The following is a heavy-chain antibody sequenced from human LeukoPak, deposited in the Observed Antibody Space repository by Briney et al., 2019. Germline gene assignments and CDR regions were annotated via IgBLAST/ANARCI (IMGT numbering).Heavy chain of an antibody. V-gene: IGHV4-38-2*02. CDR3: ARHSGPAARLNWFDP. CDR1: GYSISSGYY. Sequence: SETLSLTCTVSGYSISSGYYWGWIRQPPGKGLEWIGSIYYSGSTYYNPSLKSRVTISVDTSKNQFSLKLSSVTAADTAVYYCARHSGPAARLNWFDPWGQGTLVTVSS. J-gene: IGHJ5*02. D-gene: IGHD2-2*01. CDR2: IYYSGST.